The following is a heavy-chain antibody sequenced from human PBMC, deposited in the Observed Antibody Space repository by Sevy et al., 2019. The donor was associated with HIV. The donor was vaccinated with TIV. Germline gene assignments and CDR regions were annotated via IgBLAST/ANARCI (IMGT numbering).Heavy chain of an antibody. J-gene: IGHJ4*02. CDR2: INGGNGNT. CDR3: ARERGSIKSFDL. D-gene: IGHD3-3*02. CDR1: GFTFTTFA. V-gene: IGHV1-3*01. Sequence: ASVKVSCKASGFTFTTFAIHWVRQAPGRGPEWMGWINGGNGNTRYSETFRGGVSITRDTSATTVFMELSSLRFEDTAVYSCARERGSIKSFDLWGQGSLVTVSS.